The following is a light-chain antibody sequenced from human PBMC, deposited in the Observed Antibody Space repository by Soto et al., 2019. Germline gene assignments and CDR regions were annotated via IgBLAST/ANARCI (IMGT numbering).Light chain of an antibody. CDR3: QHTYSTPFT. Sequence: DIQMTQSPSPLSASVGDRVTITCRSSQSISSYVNWDQQKPGIAPRLLIFAAYNLQTGVPSRFSGSGSGTDFTLTISSLQPEDFGTYFCQHTYSTPFTFGPGTKVDI. CDR1: QSISSY. J-gene: IGKJ3*01. CDR2: AAY. V-gene: IGKV1-39*01.